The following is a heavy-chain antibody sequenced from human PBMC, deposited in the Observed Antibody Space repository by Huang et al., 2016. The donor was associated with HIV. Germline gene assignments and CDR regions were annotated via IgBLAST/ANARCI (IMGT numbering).Heavy chain of an antibody. Sequence: QPRLQESGPGLVKPSETLSLTCTVSGVSVTRSPWYWVWVRQSPGKGLEWIASSNYDGSTYYKSSLKSRLTTSLDTSKNQFSLKLTSVTAADTAVYFCARDIAIFGEPLDSWGQGMAVTVSS. CDR1: GVSVTRSPWY. CDR2: SNYDGST. CDR3: ARDIAIFGEPLDS. D-gene: IGHD3-3*01. V-gene: IGHV4-39*01. J-gene: IGHJ4*02.